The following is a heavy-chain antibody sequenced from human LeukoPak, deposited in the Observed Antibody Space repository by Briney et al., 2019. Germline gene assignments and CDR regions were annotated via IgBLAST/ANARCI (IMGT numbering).Heavy chain of an antibody. J-gene: IGHJ4*02. Sequence: GSLRLSCTGSGFRFGGYALSWVRQAPGKGLEWVGFIRSKALYGTSEYAASVEGRFSISRDDSNNIAYLQMNSLKTDDTAVYFCVRESVRDYYFDYWGQGTLVTVSS. CDR1: GFRFGGYA. D-gene: IGHD3-10*02. V-gene: IGHV3-49*04. CDR3: VRESVRDYYFDY. CDR2: IRSKALYGTS.